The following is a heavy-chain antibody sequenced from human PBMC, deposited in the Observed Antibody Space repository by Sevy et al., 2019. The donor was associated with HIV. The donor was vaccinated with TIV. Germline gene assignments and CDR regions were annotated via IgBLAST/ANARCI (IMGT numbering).Heavy chain of an antibody. CDR2: ISNSGANT. CDR1: GFTFTNYG. D-gene: IGHD3-9*01. J-gene: IGHJ4*02. V-gene: IGHV3-23*01. CDR3: AKEWTVLIDWSGEFDY. Sequence: GGSLRLSCAASGFTFTNYGMHWVRQAPGKGLEWVSGISNSGANTYYADSVRGRFTVSRDNSKNTVYLQLNSLRAEDTAIYYCAKEWTVLIDWSGEFDYGGKGTLVTVSS.